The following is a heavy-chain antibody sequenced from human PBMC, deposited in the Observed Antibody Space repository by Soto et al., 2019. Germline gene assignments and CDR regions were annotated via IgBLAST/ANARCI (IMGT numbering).Heavy chain of an antibody. CDR3: AAFLWSTRCLDY. V-gene: IGHV3-23*01. D-gene: IGHD2-2*01. CDR2: IGGGGTDT. Sequence: EVHLLESGGGLVEPGGSLRLSCAPSGFTFSNYAMSWVRQAPGKGLEWVSGIGGGGTDTYYTDSVKGRFTISRDNSKNTLYLQMNSLRPEDTAVYYCAAFLWSTRCLDYWGQGTLVTVSS. J-gene: IGHJ4*02. CDR1: GFTFSNYA.